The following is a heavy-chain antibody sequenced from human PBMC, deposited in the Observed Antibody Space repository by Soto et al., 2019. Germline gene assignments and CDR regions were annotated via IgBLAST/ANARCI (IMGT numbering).Heavy chain of an antibody. CDR2: IYYSGST. Sequence: QVQLQESGPGLVKPSQTLSLTCTVSGGSISSGGYYWSWIRQHPGKGLEWIGYIYYSGSTYYNPSLKSRVIKSVDTSKTQFSLKLSSSTAANTAVYYCARIEYSSSARSRGFYYWGQGTLVTVSS. J-gene: IGHJ4*02. V-gene: IGHV4-31*03. D-gene: IGHD6-6*01. CDR1: GGSISSGGYY. CDR3: ARIEYSSSARSRGFYY.